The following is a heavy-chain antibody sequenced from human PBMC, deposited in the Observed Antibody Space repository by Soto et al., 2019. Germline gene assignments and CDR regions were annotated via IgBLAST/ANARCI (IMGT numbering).Heavy chain of an antibody. CDR1: GGSISSGGYS. CDR2: IYHSGST. V-gene: IGHV4-30-2*01. J-gene: IGHJ4*02. D-gene: IGHD2-21*02. CDR3: ARGYGVVTAPFDY. Sequence: QLQLQESGSGLVKPSQTLSLTCAVSGGSISSGGYSWSWIRQPPGKGLEWIGYIYHSGSTYYNPSRKSRVTISVDRSKNQFSLKLSSVTAADTAVYYCARGYGVVTAPFDYWGQGTLVTVSS.